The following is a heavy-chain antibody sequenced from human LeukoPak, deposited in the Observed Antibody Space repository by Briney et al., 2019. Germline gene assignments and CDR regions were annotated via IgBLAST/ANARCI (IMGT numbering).Heavy chain of an antibody. D-gene: IGHD2/OR15-2a*01. CDR2: INQYGTHK. CDR3: AREFPGARFEYYYGMDV. CDR1: QFSFSSYC. V-gene: IGHV3-7*01. Sequence: PGGSLRLSCVASQFSFSSYCVSWVRQAPGEGLEWVANINQYGTHKDYVGSVTGPFTISRDSADNSVHMQMNSLRAEDKAAYYCAREFPGARFEYYYGMDVWGQGTTVTVSS. J-gene: IGHJ6*02.